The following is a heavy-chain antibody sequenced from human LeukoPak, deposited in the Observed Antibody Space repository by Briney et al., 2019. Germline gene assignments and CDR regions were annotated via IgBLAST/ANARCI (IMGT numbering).Heavy chain of an antibody. CDR3: ARAGIVVVHYEDWEWFDP. CDR1: GYTFTGYY. CDR2: INPNSGGT. D-gene: IGHD2-2*01. J-gene: IGHJ5*02. Sequence: ASVKVSCKASGYTFTGYYMHWVRQAPGQGLEWMGWINPNSGGTNYAQKSQGRVTMTRDTSISTAYMELSRLRSDDTAVYYCARAGIVVVHYEDWEWFDPWGQGTLVTVSS. V-gene: IGHV1-2*02.